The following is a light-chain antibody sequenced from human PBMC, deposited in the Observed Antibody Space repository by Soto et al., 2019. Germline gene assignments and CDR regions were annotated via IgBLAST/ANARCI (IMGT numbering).Light chain of an antibody. J-gene: IGKJ1*01. Sequence: EIVMRQSPATLSVSPGEVATLSCRASQSVSSNLAWYLQKPGQAPRLLTYDASTRTTGVPARVSGSGSGTEFTLTISSLQSEDFAVYYCQQYKKWPPTFGQGTKVDIK. CDR3: QQYKKWPPT. CDR1: QSVSSN. V-gene: IGKV3-15*01. CDR2: DAS.